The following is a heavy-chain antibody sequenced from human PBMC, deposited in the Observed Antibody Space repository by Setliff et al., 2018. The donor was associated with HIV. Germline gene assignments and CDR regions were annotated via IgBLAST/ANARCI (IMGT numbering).Heavy chain of an antibody. Sequence: GGSLRLSCAASGFTFDDYGMSWVRQAPGKGLEWVSGINWNGGSTGYADSVKGRFTISRDNAKNSLYLQMNSLRAEDTALYYCARQPGVVVPAALSSFVYYYYYMDVWGKGTTVTVSS. CDR2: INWNGGST. J-gene: IGHJ6*03. CDR1: GFTFDDYG. V-gene: IGHV3-20*04. CDR3: ARQPGVVVPAALSSFVYYYYYMDV. D-gene: IGHD2-2*01.